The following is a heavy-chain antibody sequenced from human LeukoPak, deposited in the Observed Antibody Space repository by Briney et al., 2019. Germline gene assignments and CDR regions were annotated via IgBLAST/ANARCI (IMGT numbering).Heavy chain of an antibody. D-gene: IGHD2-2*01. J-gene: IGHJ4*02. CDR1: GFSFDDYA. V-gene: IGHV3-15*01. Sequence: PGGSLRLSCAASGFSFDDYAMSWARQAPGKGLEWVGRIKSKTDGETTDYAAPVKGRFTISRDDSKNTLYLQMSSLKTEDTAVYHCTTMTVVPTGYWGQGTLVTVSS. CDR2: IKSKTDGETT. CDR3: TTMTVVPTGY.